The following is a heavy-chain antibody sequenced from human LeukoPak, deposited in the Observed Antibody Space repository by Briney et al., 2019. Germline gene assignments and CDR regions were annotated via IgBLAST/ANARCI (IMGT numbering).Heavy chain of an antibody. J-gene: IGHJ6*03. CDR2: IIHILGIA. CDR1: VGIFRSYV. V-gene: IGHV1-69*04. Sequence: AAVKVSCQASVGIFRSYVISWLRQAPGQGLDGMGRIIHILGIANYAQKLQGRVTITADKSTSTAYMELSSLRSEDTAVYYCARGSTESGGSALYYSYYMDVWGKGTTVTVSS. CDR3: ARGSTESGGSALYYSYYMDV. D-gene: IGHD2-15*01.